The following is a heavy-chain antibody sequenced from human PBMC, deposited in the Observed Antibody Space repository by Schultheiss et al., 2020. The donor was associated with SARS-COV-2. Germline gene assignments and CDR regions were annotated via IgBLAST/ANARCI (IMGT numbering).Heavy chain of an antibody. V-gene: IGHV3-23*01. J-gene: IGHJ6*02. Sequence: GGSLRLSCAASGFSFSDHYMTWIRQAPGKGLEWLSFISGSGGSTYYADSVKGRFTISRDNSKNTLYLQMNSLRAEDTAVYYCAKDNYYYGMDVWGQGTTVTVSS. CDR1: GFSFSDHY. CDR2: ISGSGGST. CDR3: AKDNYYYGMDV.